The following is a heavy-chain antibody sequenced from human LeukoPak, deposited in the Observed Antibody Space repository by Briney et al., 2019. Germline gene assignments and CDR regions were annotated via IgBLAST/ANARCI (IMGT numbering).Heavy chain of an antibody. CDR3: ARFATAGAVAGHMDV. D-gene: IGHD6-19*01. CDR2: IYYSGST. Sequence: SETLSLTCTVSGGSISSYYWSWIRQPPGKGLEWIGYIYYSGSTNYNPSLKSRVTISVDTSKNQFSLKLSSVTAADTAVYYCARFATAGAVAGHMDVWGKGTTVTVSS. J-gene: IGHJ6*03. CDR1: GGSISSYY. V-gene: IGHV4-59*01.